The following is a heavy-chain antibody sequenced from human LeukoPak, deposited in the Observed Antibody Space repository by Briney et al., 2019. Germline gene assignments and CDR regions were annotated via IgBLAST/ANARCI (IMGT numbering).Heavy chain of an antibody. CDR1: GGSISSYY. CDR2: IYYSGST. D-gene: IGHD2-15*01. CDR3: ARVGGGNFYYYGMDV. V-gene: IGHV4-59*01. Sequence: SETLSLTCAVSGGSISSYYWSWIRQPPGKGLEWIGCIYYSGSTNYNPSLKSRVTISVDTSQNQFSLRLTSVTAADTAVYYCARVGGGNFYYYGMDVWGQGTTVTVSS. J-gene: IGHJ6*02.